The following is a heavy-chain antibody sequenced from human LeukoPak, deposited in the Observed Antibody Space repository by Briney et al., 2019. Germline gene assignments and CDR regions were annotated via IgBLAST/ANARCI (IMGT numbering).Heavy chain of an antibody. Sequence: PGGSLRLSCVASGFTFSSYGMHWVRQAPGKGLEWVAVILYDGSNKYNADSVKGRFTISRDNSKNALYLQMNSLRAEDTAVYYCARDRVEDSSGFIDYWGQGTLVTVSS. CDR1: GFTFSSYG. J-gene: IGHJ4*02. V-gene: IGHV3-30*03. CDR3: ARDRVEDSSGFIDY. CDR2: ILYDGSNK. D-gene: IGHD3-22*01.